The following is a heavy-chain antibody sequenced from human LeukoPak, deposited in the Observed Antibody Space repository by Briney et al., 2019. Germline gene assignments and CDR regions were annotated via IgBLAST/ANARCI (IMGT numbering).Heavy chain of an antibody. CDR1: GGSISSGGYY. CDR3: ARDVDYTSTYFDY. D-gene: IGHD4-11*01. J-gene: IGHJ4*02. CDR2: IYYSGST. V-gene: IGHV4-31*03. Sequence: SETLSLTCTVSGGSISSGGYYWSWIRQHPGKGLEWIGYIYYSGSTYYNPSLKSRVTISVDTSKNQFSLKLSSVTAADTAVYYCARDVDYTSTYFDYWGQGTLVTVSS.